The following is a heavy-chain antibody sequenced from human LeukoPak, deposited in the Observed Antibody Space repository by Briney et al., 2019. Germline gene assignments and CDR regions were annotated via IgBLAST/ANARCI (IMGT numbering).Heavy chain of an antibody. Sequence: SETLSLTCTVSGGSLSSGSYYWGWVRQPPGTGLEWPGSIDHSGSTYYNPSLKSRITISVDTSKNQFSLKLSSVTAADTAVYYCARDPYSGNYGNYYYYYMDVWGKGTTVTISS. J-gene: IGHJ6*03. CDR1: GGSLSSGSYY. CDR3: ARDPYSGNYGNYYYYYMDV. D-gene: IGHD1-26*01. CDR2: IDHSGST. V-gene: IGHV4-39*07.